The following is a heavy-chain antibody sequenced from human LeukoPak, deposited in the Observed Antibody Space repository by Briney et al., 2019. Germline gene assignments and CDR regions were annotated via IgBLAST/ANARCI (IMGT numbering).Heavy chain of an antibody. Sequence: GASVKVSCKAFGYTFTSYDINWVRQATGQGLEWMGWMNPNSGNTGYAQKFQGRVTMTRNTSISTAYMELSSLRSEDTAVYYCARGTAVSSRYYYYMDVWGKGTTVTVSS. D-gene: IGHD6-13*01. CDR3: ARGTAVSSRYYYYMDV. V-gene: IGHV1-8*01. CDR1: GYTFTSYD. J-gene: IGHJ6*03. CDR2: MNPNSGNT.